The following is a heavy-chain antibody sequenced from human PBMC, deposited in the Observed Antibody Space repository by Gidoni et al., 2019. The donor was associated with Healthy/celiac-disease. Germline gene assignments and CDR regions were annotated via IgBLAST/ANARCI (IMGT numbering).Heavy chain of an antibody. D-gene: IGHD2-21*02. CDR3: ARLTGAYCGGDCQG. Sequence: QVQLQQWGAGLLKPSETLSLTCAVYGGSFRGYYWSWIRQPPGKGLEWIGEINHSGSTNYNPSLKSRVTISVDTSKNQFSLKLSSVTAADTAVYYCARLTGAYCGGDCQGWGQGTLVTVSS. V-gene: IGHV4-34*01. CDR1: GGSFRGYY. J-gene: IGHJ4*02. CDR2: INHSGST.